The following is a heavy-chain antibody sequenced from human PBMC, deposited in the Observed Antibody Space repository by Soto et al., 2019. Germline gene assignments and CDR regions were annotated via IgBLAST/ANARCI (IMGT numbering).Heavy chain of an antibody. CDR2: INQDGSEK. V-gene: IGHV3-7*05. J-gene: IGHJ4*02. Sequence: GGSLRLSCASSGFTFRNYWMSWVRQAPGRGLEWVANINQDGSEKYYLDSVKGRFSISRDNAKNSMCLQMNSLRADDTAVYYCARARGPNYWGQGTLVTVSS. CDR1: GFTFRNYW. CDR3: ARARGPNY. D-gene: IGHD3-16*01.